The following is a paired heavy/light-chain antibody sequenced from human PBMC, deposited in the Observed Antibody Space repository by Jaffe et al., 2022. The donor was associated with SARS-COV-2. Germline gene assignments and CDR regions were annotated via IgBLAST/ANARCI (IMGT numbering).Light chain of an antibody. CDR1: QSLVYSDGNTY. Sequence: DVVMTQSPLSLPVTLGQPASISCRSSQSLVYSDGNTYLNWFQQRPGQSPRRLIYKVSNWDSGVPDRFSGSGSGTDFTLKISRVEAEDVGVYYCMQGTHWPWTFGQGTKVEIK. CDR3: MQGTHWPWT. J-gene: IGKJ1*01. V-gene: IGKV2D-30*01. CDR2: KVS.
Heavy chain of an antibody. CDR1: GGSISSGDYY. CDR3: ARGSGYYYGRSYVGDGMDV. D-gene: IGHD3-22*01. Sequence: QVQLQESGPGLVKPSQTLSLTCTVSGGSISSGDYYWSWIRQPPGKGLEWIGYIYYSGSTYYNPSLKSRVTISVDTSKNQFSLKLSSVTAADTAVYYCARGSGYYYGRSYVGDGMDVWGQGTTVTVSS. J-gene: IGHJ6*02. V-gene: IGHV4-30-4*01. CDR2: IYYSGST.